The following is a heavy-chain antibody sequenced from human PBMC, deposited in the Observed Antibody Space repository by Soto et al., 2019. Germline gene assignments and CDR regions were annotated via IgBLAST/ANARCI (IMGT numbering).Heavy chain of an antibody. J-gene: IGHJ6*02. D-gene: IGHD5-18*01. CDR3: ARVSKNTAMVLDGMDV. V-gene: IGHV4-59*01. CDR1: GGSISSYY. Sequence: QVQLQESGPGMVKPSETLSLTCTVSGGSISSYYWSWIRQPPGKGLEWIGYIYYSGSTNYNPSLKSPVTISVDTSKNQFSLKLSSVTAADTAVYYCARVSKNTAMVLDGMDVWGQGTTVTVSS. CDR2: IYYSGST.